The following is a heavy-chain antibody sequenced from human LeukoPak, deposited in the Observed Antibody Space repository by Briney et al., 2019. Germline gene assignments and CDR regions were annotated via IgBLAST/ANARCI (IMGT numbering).Heavy chain of an antibody. V-gene: IGHV3-15*01. CDR1: GFTFGDTW. D-gene: IGHD3/OR15-3a*01. CDR2: IRSKTDGGTT. J-gene: IGHJ5*02. Sequence: SGGSLRLSCAVSGFTFGDTWMSWVRQAPGKGLEWVGLIRSKTDGGTTDYAAPVKGRFIISGDDSKNTLFLQMNSLITEDTAVYYCTPMDGPWGKGTLVTVSS. CDR3: TPMDGP.